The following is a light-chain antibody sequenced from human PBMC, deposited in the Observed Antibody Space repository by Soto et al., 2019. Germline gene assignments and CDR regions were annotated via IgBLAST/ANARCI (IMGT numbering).Light chain of an antibody. V-gene: IGKV3-15*01. CDR1: QSVSSN. CDR2: DAS. J-gene: IGKJ4*01. Sequence: ETVINQSLSTLSVSQGERATLTCRASQSVSSNLAWYQQKPGRAPRLLIYDASTRATGIPARFSGSGSGTEFTLTINSLQSEDFAVYYCQQYNYWPPLTFGGGTKVDI. CDR3: QQYNYWPPLT.